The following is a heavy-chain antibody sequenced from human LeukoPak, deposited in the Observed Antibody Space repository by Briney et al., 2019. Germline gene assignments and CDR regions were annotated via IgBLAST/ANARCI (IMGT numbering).Heavy chain of an antibody. CDR1: GGSISSGSYY. D-gene: IGHD3-22*01. CDR2: IYTSGST. V-gene: IGHV4-61*02. CDR3: AREGYYDSSGYTLFDY. Sequence: SQTLSLTCTVSGGSISSGSYYWSWIRQPAGKGLEWIGRIYTSGSTNYNPSLKSRVTISVDTSKNLFSLKLSSVTAADTAVYYCAREGYYDSSGYTLFDYWGQGTLVTVSS. J-gene: IGHJ4*02.